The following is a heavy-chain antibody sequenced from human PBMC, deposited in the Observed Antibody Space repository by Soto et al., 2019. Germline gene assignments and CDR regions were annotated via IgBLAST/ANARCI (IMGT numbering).Heavy chain of an antibody. CDR2: ISYDGSNK. V-gene: IGHV3-30-3*01. CDR3: ARDAGYYGDYTVY. Sequence: PGGSLRLSCAASGFTFSSYAMHWVRQAPGKGLEWVAVISYDGSNKYYADSVKGRFTISRDNSKNTLYLQMNSLRAEDTAVYYCARDAGYYGDYTVYWGQGTLVTVSS. CDR1: GFTFSSYA. D-gene: IGHD4-17*01. J-gene: IGHJ4*02.